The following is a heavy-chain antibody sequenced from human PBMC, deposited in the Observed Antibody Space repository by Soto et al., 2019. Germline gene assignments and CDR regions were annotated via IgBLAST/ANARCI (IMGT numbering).Heavy chain of an antibody. Sequence: QVQLVESGGGLVKPGGSLRLSCAASGFTFSDYYMSWIRQAPGKGLEWVSYISSSSSNTSYADSVKGRFTISRDNAKNSRLMQTNSLRAEETAVYYCARDLRGHAARKYVDLWGRGTLVTVSS. CDR3: ARDLRGHAARKYVDL. D-gene: IGHD6-25*01. CDR2: ISSSSSNT. V-gene: IGHV3-11*05. CDR1: GFTFSDYY. J-gene: IGHJ2*01.